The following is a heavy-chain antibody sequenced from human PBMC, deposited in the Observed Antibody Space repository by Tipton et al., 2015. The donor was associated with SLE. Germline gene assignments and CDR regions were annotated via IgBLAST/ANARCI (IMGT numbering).Heavy chain of an antibody. D-gene: IGHD3-10*01. CDR3: VRDRGVTGYGDY. Sequence: LRLSCTVSGGSISTGGYYWSWIPPNSGQGLEWLGYIYYSGSTYYNPSLQSRVSMSVDTSKNQFSLNLSSVTAADTAVYYCVRDRGVTGYGDYWGQGLRVTVAS. CDR2: IYYSGST. J-gene: IGHJ4*02. CDR1: GGSISTGGYY. V-gene: IGHV4-31*03.